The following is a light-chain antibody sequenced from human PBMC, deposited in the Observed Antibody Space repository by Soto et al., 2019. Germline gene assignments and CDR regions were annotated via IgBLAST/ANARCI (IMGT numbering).Light chain of an antibody. CDR3: QQYNKWPQ. J-gene: IGKJ4*02. Sequence: EIVMTQSPGTLSVSPGERATLFCRASQSVSNKLAWYQQKPGQAPRLIIYGTSTRATGIPARFSGSGSGTDLTLTISSLKYEDFEIYYCQQYNKWPQFGGGTKVDIK. CDR1: QSVSNK. CDR2: GTS. V-gene: IGKV3-15*01.